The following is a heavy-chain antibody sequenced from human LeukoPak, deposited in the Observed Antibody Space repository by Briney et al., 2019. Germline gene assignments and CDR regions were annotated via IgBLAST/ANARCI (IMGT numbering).Heavy chain of an antibody. CDR1: GGSIGTYY. V-gene: IGHV4-59*01. D-gene: IGHD3-10*01. J-gene: IGHJ5*02. CDR3: ATTMVRGGGWFDP. Sequence: SETLSLTCTVSGGSIGTYYWSWIRQPPGKGLERIGYIYYSGSTNYNPSLKSRVTISVDTSKNQFSLKLSSVTAADTAVYYCATTMVRGGGWFDPWGQGTLVTVSS. CDR2: IYYSGST.